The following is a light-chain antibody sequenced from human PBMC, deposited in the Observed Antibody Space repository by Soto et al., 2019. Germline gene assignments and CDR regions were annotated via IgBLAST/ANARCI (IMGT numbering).Light chain of an antibody. CDR1: QSVSNY. Sequence: EVVLTQSPATLSLSPGYRATLSCRASQSVSNYLAWYQQKLGQAPRRLIYDASNRATGIPARFSGSGSGTDFTLTISSLEPEDFAVYYCQQRSDWHSFGQGTKLEIK. J-gene: IGKJ2*01. CDR3: QQRSDWHS. CDR2: DAS. V-gene: IGKV3-11*01.